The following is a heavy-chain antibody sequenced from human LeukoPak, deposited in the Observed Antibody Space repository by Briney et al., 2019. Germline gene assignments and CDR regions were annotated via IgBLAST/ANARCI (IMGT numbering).Heavy chain of an antibody. CDR1: GFTFSSYV. CDR3: AREETSGRFDP. V-gene: IGHV3-23*01. J-gene: IGHJ5*02. CDR2: LTSSSDTT. D-gene: IGHD4-11*01. Sequence: GGSLRLSCAASGFTFSSYVMSWVRQAPGKGLEWVAALTSSSDTTYYGDSVKGRFTISRDNSKNTLYLQMHSLRPEDTAVYRCAREETSGRFDPWGQGTLVTVSS.